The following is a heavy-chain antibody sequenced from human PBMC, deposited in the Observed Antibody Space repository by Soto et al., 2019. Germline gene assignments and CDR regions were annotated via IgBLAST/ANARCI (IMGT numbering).Heavy chain of an antibody. D-gene: IGHD2-8*01. CDR1: GDSVSSNSAS. CDR2: TYYRSEWNN. CDR3: ARATHGAHWFDP. J-gene: IGHJ5*02. Sequence: SQPLSLTCAISGDSVSSNSASWNWIRQSPSRGLEWLGRTYYRSEWNNEYAASVRTRIAINPDTSKNQFSLHLNSVTPEDSAVYFCARATHGAHWFDPWGQGTRVTVSS. V-gene: IGHV6-1*01.